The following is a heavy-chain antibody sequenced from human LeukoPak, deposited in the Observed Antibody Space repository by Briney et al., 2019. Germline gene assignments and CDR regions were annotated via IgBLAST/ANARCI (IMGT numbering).Heavy chain of an antibody. Sequence: SETLSLTCAVSGASISGSGYYLGWIRQPPGKGLEWIGSIYYSGSTYYNPSLKSRVTISVDTSKNQFPLKLSSVTAADTAVYYCARDKGTSYLSSFDYWGQGTLVTVSS. CDR3: ARDKGTSYLSSFDY. D-gene: IGHD6-6*01. CDR2: IYYSGST. V-gene: IGHV4-39*06. CDR1: GASISGSGYY. J-gene: IGHJ4*02.